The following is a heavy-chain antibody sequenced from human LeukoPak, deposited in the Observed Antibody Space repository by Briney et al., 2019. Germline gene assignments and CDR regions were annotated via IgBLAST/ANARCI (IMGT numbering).Heavy chain of an antibody. CDR2: ISYDGSNK. D-gene: IGHD6-19*01. V-gene: IGHV3-30-3*01. CDR3: ARDSSMYSSGLDAFDI. Sequence: GGSLRLSCAASGFTFSSYAMHWVRQAPGKGLEWVAVISYDGSNKYYADSVKGRFTISRDNSKNTLYLQMNSLRAEDTAVYYCARDSSMYSSGLDAFDIWGQGTMVTVPS. CDR1: GFTFSSYA. J-gene: IGHJ3*02.